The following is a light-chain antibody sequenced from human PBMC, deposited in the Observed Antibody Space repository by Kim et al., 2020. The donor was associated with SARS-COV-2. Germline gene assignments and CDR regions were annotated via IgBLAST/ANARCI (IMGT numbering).Light chain of an antibody. CDR2: YDN. J-gene: IGLJ2*01. V-gene: IGLV3-21*04. Sequence: PGRTAPMTGGGGNIGDKSVHWYQQKPGQAPVLVLYYDNDRPSGIPERFSGSNSGNTATLTISRVEAGDEADYYCQVWDSTSDHVAFGGGTQLTVL. CDR3: QVWDSTSDHVA. CDR1: NIGDKS.